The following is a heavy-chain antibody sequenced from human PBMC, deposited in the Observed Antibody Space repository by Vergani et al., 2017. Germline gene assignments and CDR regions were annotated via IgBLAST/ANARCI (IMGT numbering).Heavy chain of an antibody. Sequence: VQLLESGGGLVQPGRSLRLSCAASGFTFSSYAMHWVRQAPGKGLEWVAVISYDGSNKYYADSVKGRFTISRDNSKNTLYLQMNSLRAEDTAVYYCARGGYCSSTSCRRLYYYYYMDVWGKGTTVTVSS. CDR1: GFTFSSYA. D-gene: IGHD2-2*01. CDR3: ARGGYCSSTSCRRLYYYYYMDV. J-gene: IGHJ6*03. CDR2: ISYDGSNK. V-gene: IGHV3-30-3*01.